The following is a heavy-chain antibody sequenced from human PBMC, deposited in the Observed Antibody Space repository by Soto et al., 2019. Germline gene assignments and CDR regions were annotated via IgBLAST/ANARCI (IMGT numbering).Heavy chain of an antibody. CDR3: ARGQRFSDWFDP. D-gene: IGHD3-3*01. CDR2: IYSSGST. CDR1: GGAISTYY. J-gene: IGHJ5*02. V-gene: IGHV4-4*07. Sequence: QVHLQESGPGLVKPSETLSLTCTVSGGAISTYYWTWTRQPAGKGLEWIGRIYSSGSTKYNPSLQRRVTMSLDTSNNQFSLRLTSVTAADTAVYYCARGQRFSDWFDPWGQGTLVTVSS.